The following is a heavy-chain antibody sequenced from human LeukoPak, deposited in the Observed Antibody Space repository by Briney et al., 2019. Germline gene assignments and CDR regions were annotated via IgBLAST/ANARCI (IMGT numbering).Heavy chain of an antibody. CDR3: AKEKIGGWYYFDY. Sequence: GGSLRLSCAASGFTFNSYAMSWVRQAPGKGLEWVSGISGTGTSTYYADSVKGRFTISGDNSKNTLYLQMNSLRAEDTAVYYCAKEKIGGWYYFDYWGQGTLVTVSS. D-gene: IGHD6-19*01. V-gene: IGHV3-23*01. CDR2: ISGTGTST. CDR1: GFTFNSYA. J-gene: IGHJ4*02.